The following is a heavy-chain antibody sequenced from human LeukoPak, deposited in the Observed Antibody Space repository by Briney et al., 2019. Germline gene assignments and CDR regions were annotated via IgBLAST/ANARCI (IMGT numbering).Heavy chain of an antibody. CDR1: GYTFTSYY. V-gene: IGHV1-46*01. CDR3: ARDSSSGWHYDY. J-gene: IGHJ4*02. Sequence: ASVKVSCKASGYTFTSYYMHWVRQAPGQGLEWMGIINPSGGSTSYAQKFQGRVTMTRDTSTSTVHMELSSLRSEDTAVYYCARDSSSGWHYDYWGQGTLVTVSS. D-gene: IGHD6-19*01. CDR2: INPSGGST.